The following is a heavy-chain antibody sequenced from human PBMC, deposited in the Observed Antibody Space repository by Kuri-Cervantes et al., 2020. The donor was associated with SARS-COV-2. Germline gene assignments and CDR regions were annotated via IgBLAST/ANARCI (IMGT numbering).Heavy chain of an antibody. CDR2: VYYSGIT. D-gene: IGHD3-16*02. Sequence: SETLSLTCTVSGGPISSYYWSWIRQPPGKGLEWIGYVYYSGITYYNPSLESRITISLDTSKNQFSLKLSSVTAADTAVYYCARDPLGITFGGVIVDAFDIWGQGTMVTVSS. CDR1: GGPISSYY. CDR3: ARDPLGITFGGVIVDAFDI. J-gene: IGHJ3*02. V-gene: IGHV4-59*12.